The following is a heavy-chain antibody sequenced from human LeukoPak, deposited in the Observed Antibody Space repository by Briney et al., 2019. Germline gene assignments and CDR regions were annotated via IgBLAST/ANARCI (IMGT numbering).Heavy chain of an antibody. CDR2: IKQDGSQK. D-gene: IGHD2-2*01. Sequence: GGSLRLSCAGSGFPFSSHGMNWVRQAPGKGMEWVANIKQDGSQKYYVDSVKGRFTISRDNAKNSVYLQMNSLRAGDTAVYYCARIGYSSSCTDYWGQGTLVTVSS. CDR1: GFPFSSHG. J-gene: IGHJ4*02. V-gene: IGHV3-7*01. CDR3: ARIGYSSSCTDY.